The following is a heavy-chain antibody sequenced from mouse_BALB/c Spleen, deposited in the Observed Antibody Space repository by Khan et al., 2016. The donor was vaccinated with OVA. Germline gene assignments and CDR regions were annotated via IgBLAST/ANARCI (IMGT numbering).Heavy chain of an antibody. CDR3: ARGNYYGYALDY. CDR1: GYSITSNYA. D-gene: IGHD1-1*01. Sequence: EVQFQESGPGLVKPSQSLSLTCTVNGYSITSNYAWNWIRQFPGNKLEWMGYISYSGSTNYNPSLKSRLSITRDTSKNQFFLLLHSVTTEDSATYYCARGNYYGYALDYWGQGTSVTVSS. CDR2: ISYSGST. V-gene: IGHV3-2*02. J-gene: IGHJ4*01.